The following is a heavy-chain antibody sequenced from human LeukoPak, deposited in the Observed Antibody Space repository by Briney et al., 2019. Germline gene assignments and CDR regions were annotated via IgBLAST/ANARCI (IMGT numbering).Heavy chain of an antibody. D-gene: IGHD4/OR15-4a*01. J-gene: IGHJ3*02. CDR1: GYTFTGYH. V-gene: IGHV1-2*02. Sequence: GASVKVSCKASGYTFTGYHMHWVRQAPGQGLEWMGWINPNSGGTNYAQKFQGRVTMTRDTAISTAYMELSRLRSDDTAVYYCASKLTGSEDAFDIWGQGTMVTVSS. CDR3: ASKLTGSEDAFDI. CDR2: INPNSGGT.